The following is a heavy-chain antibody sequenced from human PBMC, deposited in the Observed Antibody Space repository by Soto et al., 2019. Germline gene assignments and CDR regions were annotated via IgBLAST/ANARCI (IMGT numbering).Heavy chain of an antibody. CDR2: IYFSGTT. D-gene: IGHD3-22*01. Sequence: SETLSLTCSVSGGSISSGDYYWSWIRQHPGKGLEWIGTIYFSGTTYYNPSLKSRVTISVDTSKNQFSLNLSSVTAADTAVYYCARRDRSGFSYWLDTWGQGTLVTVSS. V-gene: IGHV4-31*03. J-gene: IGHJ5*02. CDR1: GGSISSGDYY. CDR3: ARRDRSGFSYWLDT.